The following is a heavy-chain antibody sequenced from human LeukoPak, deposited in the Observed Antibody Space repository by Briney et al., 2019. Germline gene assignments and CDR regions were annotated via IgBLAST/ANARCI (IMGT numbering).Heavy chain of an antibody. CDR2: MSYSGST. CDR1: GGSISSYY. CDR3: ARGGGRTTQHLDLDR. Sequence: SETLSLTCAVSGGSISSYYWSWIRQPPGKGLEWIGYMSYSGSTNYNPSLKSRVTISVDTSKNQFSLRLSSVTAADTAVYYCARGGGRTTQHLDLDRWSQGTLVTVSS. V-gene: IGHV4-59*01. J-gene: IGHJ5*02. D-gene: IGHD3-16*01.